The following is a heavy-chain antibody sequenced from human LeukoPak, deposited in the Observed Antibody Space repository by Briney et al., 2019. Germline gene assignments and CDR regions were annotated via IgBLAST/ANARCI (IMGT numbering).Heavy chain of an antibody. Sequence: GGSLRLSCAASGFTFSSYAMSWVRQAPGKGLEWVSAISGSGGSTYYADSVKGRFTISRDNSKNTLYLQMNSLRAEDTAVYYCAKDRGGYSYGYGMYDAFDIWGQGTMVTVSS. CDR2: ISGSGGST. CDR1: GFTFSSYA. D-gene: IGHD5-18*01. CDR3: AKDRGGYSYGYGMYDAFDI. V-gene: IGHV3-23*01. J-gene: IGHJ3*02.